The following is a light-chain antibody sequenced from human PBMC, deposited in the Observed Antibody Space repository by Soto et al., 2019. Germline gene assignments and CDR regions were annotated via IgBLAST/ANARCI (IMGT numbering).Light chain of an antibody. CDR2: DVT. CDR1: SSDVGGYNY. V-gene: IGLV2-14*01. CDR3: SSYTSINTLV. J-gene: IGLJ1*01. Sequence: QSALTQPASVSGSPGQSITISCTGTSSDVGGYNYVSWYQQHPGKAPKLMIYDVTVRPSGVSNRFSGSKSGNTASLTISGLQAEDEADYYCSSYTSINTLVFGTGTKLTVL.